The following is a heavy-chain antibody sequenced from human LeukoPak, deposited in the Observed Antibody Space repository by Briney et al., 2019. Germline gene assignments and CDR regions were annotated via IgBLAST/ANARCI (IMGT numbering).Heavy chain of an antibody. D-gene: IGHD1-26*01. CDR1: GYTFTSYA. CDR2: INAGNGNT. CDR3: ARALLVGATNDY. J-gene: IGHJ4*02. Sequence: ASVKVSCKASGYTFTSYAMHWVRQAPGQRLEWMGWINAGNGNTKYSQKFQGRVTITRDTSASTAYMELSSLRSEDTAVYYCARALLVGATNDYWGQGTLVTVSS. V-gene: IGHV1-3*01.